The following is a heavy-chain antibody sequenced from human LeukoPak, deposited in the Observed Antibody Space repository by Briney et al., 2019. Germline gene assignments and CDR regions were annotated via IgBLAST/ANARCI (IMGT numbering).Heavy chain of an antibody. D-gene: IGHD5-24*01. CDR3: ASEATIPRTMDY. CDR2: ISSSSSYI. V-gene: IGHV3-21*01. CDR1: GFTFSSYS. Sequence: GGSLRLSCAASGFTFSSYSMNWVRQAPGKGLEWVSSISSSSSYIYYADSVKGRFAISRDNAKNSLYLQMNSLRAEDTAVYYCASEATIPRTMDYWGQGTLVTVSS. J-gene: IGHJ4*02.